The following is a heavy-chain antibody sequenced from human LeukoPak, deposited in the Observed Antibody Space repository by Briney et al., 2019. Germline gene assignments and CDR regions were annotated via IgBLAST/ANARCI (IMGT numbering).Heavy chain of an antibody. CDR1: GFTFNSYA. V-gene: IGHV3-23*01. J-gene: IGHJ6*03. Sequence: GGSLRLSCAASGFTFNSYAMTWVRQAPGKGLEWVSSISGNGGSTYYTDSVKGRFTISRDNSKNTLYLQMNSLRAEDTAAYYCAKDLRVIVVTYYMDVWGKGTTVTVTS. CDR3: AKDLRVIVVTYYMDV. CDR2: ISGNGGST. D-gene: IGHD2-2*01.